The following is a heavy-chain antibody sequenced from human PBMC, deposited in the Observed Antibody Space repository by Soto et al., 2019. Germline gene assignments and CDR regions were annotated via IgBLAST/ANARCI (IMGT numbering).Heavy chain of an antibody. CDR2: IYYSGST. V-gene: IGHV4-59*01. CDR3: ARERERYCSGGSCYGFDY. Sequence: SETLSLTCTVSGGSISSYYWSWIRQPPGKGLEWIGYIYYSGSTNYNPSLKSRVTITVDTSKNQFSLKLSSVTAADTAVYYCARERERYCSGGSCYGFDYWGQGTLVTVSS. J-gene: IGHJ4*02. D-gene: IGHD2-15*01. CDR1: GGSISSYY.